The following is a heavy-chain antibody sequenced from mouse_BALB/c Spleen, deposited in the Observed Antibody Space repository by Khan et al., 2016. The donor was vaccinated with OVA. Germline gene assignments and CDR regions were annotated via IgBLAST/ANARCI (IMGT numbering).Heavy chain of an antibody. CDR2: IYPGDGDT. CDR1: GYAFSNYW. J-gene: IGHJ3*01. D-gene: IGHD2-14*01. Sequence: QVQLKQSGAELVRPGSSVKISCKASGYAFSNYWMNWVKQRPGQGLEWIGQIYPGDGDTSFNGKFRGKATLTADKSSSTAYMQLRSLTSEDSAVYVCARSGYDYFAYWGQGTLVTVSA. CDR3: ARSGYDYFAY. V-gene: IGHV1-80*01.